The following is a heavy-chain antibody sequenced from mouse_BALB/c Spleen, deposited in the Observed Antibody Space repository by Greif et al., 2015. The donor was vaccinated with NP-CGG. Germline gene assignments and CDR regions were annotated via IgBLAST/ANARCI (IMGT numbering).Heavy chain of an antibody. V-gene: IGHV1-50*01. Sequence: PGASVKLSCKASGYTFTSYWMQWVKQRPGQGLEWIGEIDPSDSYTNYNQKFKGKATLTVDTSSSTAYMQLSSLTSEDSAVYYCANYYGSSNYAMDYWGQGTSVTVSS. CDR3: ANYYGSSNYAMDY. CDR2: IDPSDSYT. J-gene: IGHJ4*01. CDR1: GYTFTSYW. D-gene: IGHD1-1*01.